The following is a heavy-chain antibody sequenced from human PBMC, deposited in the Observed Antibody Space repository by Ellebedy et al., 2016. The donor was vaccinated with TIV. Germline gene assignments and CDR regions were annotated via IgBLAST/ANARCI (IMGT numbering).Heavy chain of an antibody. CDR1: GGSLSGYY. D-gene: IGHD3-10*01. J-gene: IGHJ5*02. CDR3: ARARLTGKYYYGPNRNNWFDP. Sequence: MPSETLSLTCAVYGGSLSGYYWSWIRQPPGKGLAWIGEINHSGSTNYNPSLQSRVTISVDMSKNQFSLKLSSVTAADTAVYYCARARLTGKYYYGPNRNNWFDPWGQGTLVTVSS. CDR2: INHSGST. V-gene: IGHV4-34*01.